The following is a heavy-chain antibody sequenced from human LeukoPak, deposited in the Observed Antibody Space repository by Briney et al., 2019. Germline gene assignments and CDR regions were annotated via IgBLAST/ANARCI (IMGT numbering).Heavy chain of an antibody. D-gene: IGHD6-13*01. CDR3: ARLVGSNWYHEVLLARDS. CDR2: IFHTGDV. Sequence: PPETLSLTCTVSGCSINSGYFWGWVRQPPGKGPEWIGSIFHTGDVYYNPSLRSRVTISVDTSKNQLSLKLSSVTAADTAVYYCARLVGSNWYHEVLLARDSWGQGTLVTVSS. V-gene: IGHV4-38-2*02. J-gene: IGHJ4*02. CDR1: GCSINSGYF.